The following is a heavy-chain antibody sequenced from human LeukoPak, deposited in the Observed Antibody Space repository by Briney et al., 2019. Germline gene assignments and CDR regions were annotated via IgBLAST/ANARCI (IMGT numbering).Heavy chain of an antibody. V-gene: IGHV3-48*01. Sequence: GGSLRLSCAASGFTFSSYSMIWVRQAPGKGLEWVSYISDSSHAIYHADSVKGRFTISRDNAKDSLYLQLNSLRAEDTALYYCARDNPPDYWGQGTLVTVSS. CDR2: ISDSSHAI. CDR1: GFTFSSYS. CDR3: ARDNPPDY. J-gene: IGHJ4*02.